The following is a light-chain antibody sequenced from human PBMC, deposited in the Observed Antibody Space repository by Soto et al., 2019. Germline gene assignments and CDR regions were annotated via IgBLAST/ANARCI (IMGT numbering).Light chain of an antibody. Sequence: EVVMTQSPATLSVSPGETATLSCRASQNVNRNLAWFQQKPGQAPRLLIHGASTRATGIPARFSGSGSGTEFTLTISSLQSGDFAVYYCQQRSNWLTFGGGTKVDIK. J-gene: IGKJ4*01. CDR2: GAS. CDR3: QQRSNWLT. CDR1: QNVNRN. V-gene: IGKV3-15*01.